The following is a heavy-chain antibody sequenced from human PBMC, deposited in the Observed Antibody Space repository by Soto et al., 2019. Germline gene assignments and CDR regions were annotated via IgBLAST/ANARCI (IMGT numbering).Heavy chain of an antibody. V-gene: IGHV3-33*01. Sequence: QVQLVESGGGVVQPGRSLRLSCAASGFTFSSYGMHWVRQAPGKGLEWVAVIWYDGSNKYYADSVKGRFTISRDNSKNTLYLQMNSLRAEDTAVYYCARAGRAGPSTIFGVVIGGSDYWGQGTLVTVSS. CDR2: IWYDGSNK. CDR1: GFTFSSYG. CDR3: ARAGRAGPSTIFGVVIGGSDY. J-gene: IGHJ4*02. D-gene: IGHD3-3*01.